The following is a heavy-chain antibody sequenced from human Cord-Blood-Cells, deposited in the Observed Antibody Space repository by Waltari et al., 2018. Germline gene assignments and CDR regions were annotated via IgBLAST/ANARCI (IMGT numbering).Heavy chain of an antibody. Sequence: QVQLVQSGAAVKKPGSSVKVSCKASGGTFSSYAISWVRQAPRQGLEWMGRIIPILGIANYAQQFQGRVTITADKSTSTAYMELSSLRSEDTAVYYCARGGGYSSSWYHSYFDYWGQGTLVTVSS. CDR2: IIPILGIA. CDR1: GGTFSSYA. J-gene: IGHJ4*02. CDR3: ARGGGYSSSWYHSYFDY. D-gene: IGHD6-13*01. V-gene: IGHV1-69*09.